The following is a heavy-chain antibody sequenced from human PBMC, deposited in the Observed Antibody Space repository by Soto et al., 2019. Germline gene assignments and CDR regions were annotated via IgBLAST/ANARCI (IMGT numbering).Heavy chain of an antibody. CDR2: IVVGSGNT. Sequence: SVKVSCKASGFTFSSSALQWVRQARGQRLEWIGWIVVGSGNTNYAQKFQERVTITRDMSTSTAYMELSSLRSEDTAVYYCARARRGYSYTGNAYYYYYMDVWGKGTTVTVSS. CDR3: ARARRGYSYTGNAYYYYYMDV. D-gene: IGHD5-18*01. J-gene: IGHJ6*03. CDR1: GFTFSSSA. V-gene: IGHV1-58*01.